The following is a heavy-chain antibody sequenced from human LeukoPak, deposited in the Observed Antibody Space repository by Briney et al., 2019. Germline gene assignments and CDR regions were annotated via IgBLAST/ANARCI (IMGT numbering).Heavy chain of an antibody. CDR1: GFTFSSYS. Sequence: GGSLRLSCAASGFTFSSYSMYWVRQAPGKGLEWVSSISSSSSYIYYADSVKGRFTISRDNAKNSLYLQMNSLRAEDTAVYYCAREEVRGVSDWGQGTLVTVSS. J-gene: IGHJ4*02. CDR2: ISSSSSYI. CDR3: AREEVRGVSD. V-gene: IGHV3-21*01. D-gene: IGHD3-10*01.